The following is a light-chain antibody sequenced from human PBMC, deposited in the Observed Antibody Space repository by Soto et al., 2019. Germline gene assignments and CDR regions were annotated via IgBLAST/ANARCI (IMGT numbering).Light chain of an antibody. CDR2: EVS. J-gene: IGLJ1*01. Sequence: ALTQPASVSGSPGQSITISCTGTSSDVGSYNLVSWYQQHPGKAPKLMIYEVSKRPSGVSNRFSGSKSGNTASLTISGLQAEDEADYYCCSYAGSSTFFGTGTKVTVL. V-gene: IGLV2-23*02. CDR3: CSYAGSSTF. CDR1: SSDVGSYNL.